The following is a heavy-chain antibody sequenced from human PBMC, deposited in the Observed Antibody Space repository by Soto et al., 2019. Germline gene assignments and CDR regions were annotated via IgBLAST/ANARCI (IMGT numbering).Heavy chain of an antibody. CDR1: GYTFTSYG. J-gene: IGHJ4*02. Sequence: GASVKVSCKASGYTFTSYGISWVRQAPGQGLEWMGWISAYNGNTNYAQKLQGRVTMTTDTSTSTAYMELRSLRSDDTAVYYCARDYDILTGYDVFDYWGQGTLVTVSS. CDR3: ARDYDILTGYDVFDY. D-gene: IGHD3-9*01. V-gene: IGHV1-18*01. CDR2: ISAYNGNT.